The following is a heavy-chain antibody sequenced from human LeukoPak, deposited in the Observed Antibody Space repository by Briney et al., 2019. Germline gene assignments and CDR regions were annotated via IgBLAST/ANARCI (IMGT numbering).Heavy chain of an antibody. CDR2: IYPGDSDT. J-gene: IGHJ5*02. V-gene: IGHV5-51*01. D-gene: IGHD5-12*01. CDR1: GYSFTSYW. Sequence: GESLKISCKGSGYSFTSYWIGWVRQMPGKGLEWMGIIYPGDSDTRYSPSFQGQVTISADKSISTAYLQWSSLKASDTAMYYCARHGSGYEWGYWFDPWGQGTLVTVSS. CDR3: ARHGSGYEWGYWFDP.